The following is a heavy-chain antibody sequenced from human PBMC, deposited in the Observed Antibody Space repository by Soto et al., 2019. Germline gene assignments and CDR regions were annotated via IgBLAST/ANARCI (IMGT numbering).Heavy chain of an antibody. CDR3: AKSQIGAAHYGDY. Sequence: GGSLRLSCAASGFTFSIYAMNWVRQAPGKGLEWVSVISGSGGSTYYADSVKGRFTISRDNSKNTLYLQMDNLTADDTAIYYCAKSQIGAAHYGDYWGQGTLVTVS. V-gene: IGHV3-23*01. CDR1: GFTFSIYA. J-gene: IGHJ4*02. CDR2: ISGSGGST. D-gene: IGHD3-16*01.